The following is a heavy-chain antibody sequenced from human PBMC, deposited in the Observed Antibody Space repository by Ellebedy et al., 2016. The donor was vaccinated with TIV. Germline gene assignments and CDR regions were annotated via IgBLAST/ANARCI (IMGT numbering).Heavy chain of an antibody. CDR2: IGTVGDT. CDR1: GFTFNSYD. D-gene: IGHD2-21*02. CDR3: ARDGDENCGGDCYYYYYGMDV. J-gene: IGHJ6*02. Sequence: ESLKISCAASGFTFNSYDMHWVRQATGKGLEWVSSIGTVGDTYYPGSVKGRFTISRENAKNSLYIQLNILRAEDTAVYYCARDGDENCGGDCYYYYYGMDVWGQGTTVTVSS. V-gene: IGHV3-13*01.